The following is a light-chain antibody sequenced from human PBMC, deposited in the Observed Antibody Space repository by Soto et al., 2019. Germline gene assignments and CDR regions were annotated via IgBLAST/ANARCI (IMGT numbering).Light chain of an antibody. J-gene: IGKJ1*01. Sequence: ETVMTQSPDTLSVSPGERVTLSCRASEGVGSSLAWYQQKPGQAPRVIIYGASTTAPGIPARFSGSGSGTQFTLTISSLQPEDSAVYHCQQYNDWPRTFGQGTKV. CDR2: GAS. CDR1: EGVGSS. V-gene: IGKV3-15*01. CDR3: QQYNDWPRT.